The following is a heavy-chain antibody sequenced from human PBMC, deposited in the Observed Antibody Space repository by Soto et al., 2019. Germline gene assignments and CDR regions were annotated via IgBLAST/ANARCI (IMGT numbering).Heavy chain of an antibody. Sequence: GESLKISCKGSGYSFAGYWITWVRQKPGKGLEWMGRIDPSDSQTYYSPSFRGHVTISVTKSITTVFLQWSSLRASDTATYYCARQIYDSDTGPNFQYYFDSWGQGTPVTVSS. CDR1: GYSFAGYW. J-gene: IGHJ4*02. V-gene: IGHV5-10-1*01. CDR3: ARQIYDSDTGPNFQYYFDS. D-gene: IGHD3-22*01. CDR2: IDPSDSQT.